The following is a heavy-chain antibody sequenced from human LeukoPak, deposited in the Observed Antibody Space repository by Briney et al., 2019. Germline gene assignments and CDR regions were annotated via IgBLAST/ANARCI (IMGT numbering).Heavy chain of an antibody. J-gene: IGHJ4*02. CDR3: AGTCSSTSCYPLNFDY. Sequence: ASVKVSCKASGGTFSSYAISWVRQAPGQGLEWMGRIIPILGIANYAQKFQGRVTITADKSTRTAYMELSSLRSEDTAVYYCAGTCSSTSCYPLNFDYWGQGTLVTVSS. CDR1: GGTFSSYA. CDR2: IIPILGIA. V-gene: IGHV1-69*04. D-gene: IGHD2-2*01.